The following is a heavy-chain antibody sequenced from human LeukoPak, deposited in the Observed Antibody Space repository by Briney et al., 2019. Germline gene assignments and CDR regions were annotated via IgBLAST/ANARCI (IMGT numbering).Heavy chain of an antibody. J-gene: IGHJ4*02. CDR2: ISYDGSNK. V-gene: IGHV3-30*18. Sequence: GGALRLSCAASGFTFSTYGMHWVRPAPGKGLEWVAVISYDGSNKYYADSVKGRFTISRENSKNTLHLQMNSLRAEDTAVYYCAKDHYYYGSGIYFMHYFDYWGQGTLVTVSS. CDR3: AKDHYYYGSGIYFMHYFDY. D-gene: IGHD3-10*01. CDR1: GFTFSTYG.